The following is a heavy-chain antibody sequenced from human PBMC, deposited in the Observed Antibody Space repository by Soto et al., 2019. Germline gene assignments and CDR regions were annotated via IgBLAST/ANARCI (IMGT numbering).Heavy chain of an antibody. V-gene: IGHV3-7*01. CDR2: VKGDGSER. Sequence: GGSLRLSCAASGVIFTRHWMTWVRQAPGKGLEWVARVKGDGSERYHADSVKGRFIISRDNAKNSLYLQMNSLRAEDTAVYFWATIGGGPDPWGQGTLVTVSS. CDR1: GVIFTRHW. J-gene: IGHJ5*02. D-gene: IGHD1-26*01. CDR3: ATIGGGPDP.